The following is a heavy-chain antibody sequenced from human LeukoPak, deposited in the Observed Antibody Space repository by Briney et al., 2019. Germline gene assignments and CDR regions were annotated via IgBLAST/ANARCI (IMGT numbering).Heavy chain of an antibody. CDR2: TNPSGGST. CDR3: AYCSGGSCYLGGADY. J-gene: IGHJ4*02. Sequence: ASVKVSCKASGYTFTSYYMHWVRQAPGQGLEWMGITNPSGGSTSYAQKFQGRVTMTRDTSTSTVYMELSSLRSEDTAVYYCAYCSGGSCYLGGADYWGQGTLVTVSS. D-gene: IGHD2-15*01. CDR1: GYTFTSYY. V-gene: IGHV1-46*01.